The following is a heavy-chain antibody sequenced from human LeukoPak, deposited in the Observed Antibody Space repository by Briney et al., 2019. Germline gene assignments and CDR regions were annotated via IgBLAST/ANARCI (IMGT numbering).Heavy chain of an antibody. V-gene: IGHV4-30-4*08. CDR1: GGSISSGDYY. CDR3: ARDLMGTMVRRGFDP. CDR2: IYYSGST. D-gene: IGHD4/OR15-4a*01. Sequence: SQTLSLTCTVSGGSISSGDYYWSWIRQPPGKGLEWIGYIYYSGSTYYNPSLESRVTISVDTSKNQFSLKLSSVTAADTAVYYCARDLMGTMVRRGFDPWGQGTLVTVPS. J-gene: IGHJ5*02.